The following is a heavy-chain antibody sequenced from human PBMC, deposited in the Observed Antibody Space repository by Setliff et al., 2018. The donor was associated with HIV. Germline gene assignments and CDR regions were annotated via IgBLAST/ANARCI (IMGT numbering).Heavy chain of an antibody. CDR1: GGSISSDDHY. Sequence: PSETLSLTCTVSGGSISSDDHYWSWLRQPPGKGLEWIGYIYHTGATYYKSSLESRLTISVDTSKNQFSLKLNSVTAADTAVYFCARMSISASVYFDYWGQGSQVTVSS. J-gene: IGHJ4*02. V-gene: IGHV4-30-4*01. CDR3: ARMSISASVYFDY. D-gene: IGHD6-25*01. CDR2: IYHTGAT.